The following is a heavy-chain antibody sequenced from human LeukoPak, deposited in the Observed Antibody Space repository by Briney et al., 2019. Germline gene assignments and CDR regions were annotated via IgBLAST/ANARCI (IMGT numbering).Heavy chain of an antibody. V-gene: IGHV4-39*07. CDR3: ARQEVTAYYFDY. D-gene: IGHD2-21*02. CDR1: GGSISSSSYY. CDR2: IYYSGST. Sequence: SETLSLTCTVSGGSISSSSYYWGWIRQPPGKGLEWIGTIYYSGSTYYNPSLKSRVTISVDTSKNQFSLKLSSVTAADTAVYYCARQEVTAYYFDYWGQGTLVTVSS. J-gene: IGHJ4*02.